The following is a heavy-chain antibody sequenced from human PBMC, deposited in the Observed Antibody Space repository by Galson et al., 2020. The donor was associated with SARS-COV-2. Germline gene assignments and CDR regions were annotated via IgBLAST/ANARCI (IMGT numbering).Heavy chain of an antibody. V-gene: IGHV4-38-2*01. CDR2: IYRTADT. D-gene: IGHD5-18*01. CDR1: GDSISGGYY. J-gene: IGHJ4*02. CDR3: SSSLYSSPFDY. Sequence: SETLSLTCAVSGDSISGGYYWGWIRQPPGKGLEWIGSIYRTADTYYTSSLKSRVTISQDTSTNQFFLTLSSVTAADTSVYYCSSSLYSSPFDYWGQGALVTVAS.